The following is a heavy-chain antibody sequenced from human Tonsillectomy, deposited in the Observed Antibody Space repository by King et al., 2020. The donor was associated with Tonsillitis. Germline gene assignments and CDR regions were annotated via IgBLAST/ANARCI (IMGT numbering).Heavy chain of an antibody. CDR1: RFTFSSYS. D-gene: IGHD3-22*01. J-gene: IGHJ4*02. CDR2: ISYDGSNK. CDR3: AAFDSAGYYGGFDY. V-gene: IGHV3-30-3*01. Sequence: LVESGGGVVQPGTSLRLSCAASRFTFSSYSMHWVRQAPGKGLEWVAFISYDGSNKYYADSVKGRFTISRDNSKNTLYLQMNSLRAEDTAVYYCAAFDSAGYYGGFDYWGQGTLVTVSS.